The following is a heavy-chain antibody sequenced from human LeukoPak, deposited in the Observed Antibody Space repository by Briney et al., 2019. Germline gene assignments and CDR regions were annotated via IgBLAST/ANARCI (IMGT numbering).Heavy chain of an antibody. CDR3: AREPYGTYFDY. CDR2: IIPIFGTA. D-gene: IGHD3-10*01. J-gene: IGHJ4*02. Sequence: GSSXXXXXXXSXXTFISYAIXXVRQAPGQGLEXMGGIIPIFGTANYAQKFQGRVTITTDESTSTAYMELSSLRSEDTAVYYCAREPYGTYFDYWGQGTLVTVSS. V-gene: IGHV1-69*05. CDR1: XXTFISYA.